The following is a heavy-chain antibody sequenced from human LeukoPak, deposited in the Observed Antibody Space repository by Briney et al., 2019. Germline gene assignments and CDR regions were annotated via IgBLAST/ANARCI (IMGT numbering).Heavy chain of an antibody. CDR3: ARLHYYGSGSYYKGPNYYYYMDV. V-gene: IGHV4-39*07. CDR1: GGSISSSSYY. CDR2: IYYSGST. D-gene: IGHD3-10*01. J-gene: IGHJ6*03. Sequence: SETLSLTCTVSGGSISSSSYYWGWIRQPPGKGLEWIGSIYYSGSTNYNPSLKSRVTISVDTSKDQFSLKLSSVTAADTAVYYCARLHYYGSGSYYKGPNYYYYMDVWGKGTTVTISS.